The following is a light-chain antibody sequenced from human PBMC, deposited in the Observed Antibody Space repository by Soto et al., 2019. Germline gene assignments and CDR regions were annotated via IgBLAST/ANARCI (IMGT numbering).Light chain of an antibody. CDR2: WAS. J-gene: IGKJ5*01. Sequence: DSVLTQAAASLSVSLGERATINFKCSQIVLYSSNNKNYLAWYQQKPGQPPKLLIYWASTRESGVPDRFSGSGSGTDFTLTISSLQAEDVAVYYCQQYYISPLTFGPGTLLEIK. CDR3: QQYYISPLT. V-gene: IGKV4-1*01. CDR1: QIVLYSSNNKNY.